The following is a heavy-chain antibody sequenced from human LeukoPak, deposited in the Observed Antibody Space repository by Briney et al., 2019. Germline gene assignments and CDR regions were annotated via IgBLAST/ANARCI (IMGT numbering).Heavy chain of an antibody. D-gene: IGHD3-22*01. CDR3: AKDRDSVYYYDSSGYYYFDY. CDR2: ISGSGGST. J-gene: IGHJ4*02. Sequence: GGSLRLSCAASGFTFSSYAMSWVRQAPGKGLEWVSAISGSGGSTYYADSVKGRFTISRDNSKHTLYLQMNSLRAEDTAVYYCAKDRDSVYYYDSSGYYYFDYWGQGTLVTVSS. CDR1: GFTFSSYA. V-gene: IGHV3-23*01.